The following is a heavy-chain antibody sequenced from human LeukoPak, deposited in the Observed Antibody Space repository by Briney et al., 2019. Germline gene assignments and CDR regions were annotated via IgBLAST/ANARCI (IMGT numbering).Heavy chain of an antibody. Sequence: PGRSLRLSCAASGFTFDDYAMHWVRQAPGKGLEWVSGISWNSGSIGYADSVKGRFTISRDNAKNSLYLQMNSLRAEDTAVYYCARVGTMVRGVTLRPYYFDYWGQGTLVTVSS. CDR2: ISWNSGSI. D-gene: IGHD3-10*01. CDR3: ARVGTMVRGVTLRPYYFDY. V-gene: IGHV3-9*01. CDR1: GFTFDDYA. J-gene: IGHJ4*02.